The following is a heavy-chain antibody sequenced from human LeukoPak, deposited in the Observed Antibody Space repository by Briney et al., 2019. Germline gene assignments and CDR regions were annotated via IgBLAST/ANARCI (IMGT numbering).Heavy chain of an antibody. CDR3: GRGLFNGPPRFVR. D-gene: IGHD3-3*01. V-gene: IGHV1-2*02. CDR1: GYTFTGYY. CDR2: INPYTGGT. J-gene: IGHJ1*01. Sequence: ASVKVSCKAAGYTFTGYYMHWVRQPPGQGLEWVGYINPYTGGTNYAQGFRGRGTMTRDTSSSTAHLDLSRLRVYGADVDFCGRGLFNGPPRFVRCGQGALATVSP.